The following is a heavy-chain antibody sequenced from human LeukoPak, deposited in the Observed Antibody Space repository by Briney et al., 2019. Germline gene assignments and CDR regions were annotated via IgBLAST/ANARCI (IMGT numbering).Heavy chain of an antibody. CDR3: ASPVKYCSSTSCYSIGGMDV. CDR2: ISYDGSNK. CDR1: GFTFSSYA. D-gene: IGHD2-2*02. J-gene: IGHJ6*02. Sequence: GGSLRLSCAASGFTFSSYAMHWVRQAPGKGLEWVAVISYDGSNKYYADSVKGRFTISRDNSKNTLYLQMNSLRAEDTAVYYCASPVKYCSSTSCYSIGGMDVWGQGTTVTVSS. V-gene: IGHV3-30-3*01.